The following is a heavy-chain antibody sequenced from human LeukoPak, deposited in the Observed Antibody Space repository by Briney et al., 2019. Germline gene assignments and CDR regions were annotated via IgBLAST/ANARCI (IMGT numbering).Heavy chain of an antibody. Sequence: GRSLRLSCAASGFTFSSYGMHWVRQAPGKGLEWVAVISYDGSNKYYADSVKGRFTISRGNSKNTLYLQMNSLRAEDTAVYYCAKGPTRVVTAIPYYFDYWGQGTLVTVSS. CDR3: AKGPTRVVTAIPYYFDY. CDR2: ISYDGSNK. J-gene: IGHJ4*02. CDR1: GFTFSSYG. V-gene: IGHV3-30*18. D-gene: IGHD2-21*02.